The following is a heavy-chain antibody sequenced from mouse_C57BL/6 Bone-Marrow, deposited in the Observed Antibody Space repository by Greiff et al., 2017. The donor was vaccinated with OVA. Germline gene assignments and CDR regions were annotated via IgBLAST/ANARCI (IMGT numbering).Heavy chain of an antibody. Sequence: QVQLQQPGAELVRPGASVKLSCKASGYTFTSYGISWVKQRTGQGLEWIGEIYPRSGNTYNNEKFKGKATLTADKSSSTAYMQLSSLTYEDSAFYCYVSAPYYFGSVRFAYWGQGTLVTVSA. CDR2: IYPRSGNT. V-gene: IGHV1-81*01. J-gene: IGHJ3*01. CDR1: GYTFTSYG. CDR3: VSAPYYFGSVRFAY. D-gene: IGHD1-1*01.